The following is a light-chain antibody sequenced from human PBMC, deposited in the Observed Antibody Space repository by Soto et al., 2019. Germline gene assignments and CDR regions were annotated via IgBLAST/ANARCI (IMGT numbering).Light chain of an antibody. J-gene: IGKJ1*01. CDR1: QSISSW. Sequence: DIQMTQSPSTLSASVGDRVTITCRASQSISSWLTWYQQKPGKAPKLLIYKASSLGSGVPSRFSGSGSGTEFTLTISSLQPDDFATYYCQQYNSYSQTFGQGTKV. CDR3: QQYNSYSQT. CDR2: KAS. V-gene: IGKV1-5*03.